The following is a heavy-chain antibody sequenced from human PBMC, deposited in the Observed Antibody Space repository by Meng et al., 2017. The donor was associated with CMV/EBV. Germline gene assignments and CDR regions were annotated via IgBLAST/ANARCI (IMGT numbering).Heavy chain of an antibody. J-gene: IGHJ6*02. D-gene: IGHD2-2*01. CDR1: GGTFSSYT. CDR3: ARDWNAILYCGGNSCCFGGTKCFYYYGMDV. V-gene: IGHV1-69*04. CDR2: IIPILGIA. Sequence: SVKVSCKASGGTFSSYTISWVRQAPGQGLEWMGRIIPILGIANYAQKFQGRVTITADKSTSTAYMELSSLRSEDTAVYYCARDWNAILYCGGNSCCFGGTKCFYYYGMDVWGQGTTVTVSS.